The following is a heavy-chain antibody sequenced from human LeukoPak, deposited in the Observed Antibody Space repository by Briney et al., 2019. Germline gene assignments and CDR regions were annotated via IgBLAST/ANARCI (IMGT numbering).Heavy chain of an antibody. D-gene: IGHD4-17*01. CDR3: ARKATTGPTKAAFDI. J-gene: IGHJ3*02. V-gene: IGHV4-28*05. Sequence: SETLSPTCAVSGYSISSSNYWAWIRQPPGKGLEWIGHIYYSGSIYYNPSLKSRVTMSVDTSKNQFSLKLSSVTAVDTAVYYCARKATTGPTKAAFDIWGQGTMVTVSS. CDR2: IYYSGSI. CDR1: GYSISSSNY.